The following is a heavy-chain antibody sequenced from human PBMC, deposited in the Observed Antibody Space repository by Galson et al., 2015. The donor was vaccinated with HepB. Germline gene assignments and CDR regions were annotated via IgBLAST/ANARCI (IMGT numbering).Heavy chain of an antibody. V-gene: IGHV3-30*04. CDR1: GFTFSSYA. CDR3: ARDPDPLNNYSSGFDY. CDR2: ISYDGSNK. J-gene: IGHJ4*02. Sequence: SLRLSCAASGFTFSSYAMHWVRQAPGKGLEWVAVISYDGSNKYYADSVKGRFTISRDNSKNTLYLQMNSLRAEDTAVYYCARDPDPLNNYSSGFDYWGQGTLVTVSS. D-gene: IGHD6-19*01.